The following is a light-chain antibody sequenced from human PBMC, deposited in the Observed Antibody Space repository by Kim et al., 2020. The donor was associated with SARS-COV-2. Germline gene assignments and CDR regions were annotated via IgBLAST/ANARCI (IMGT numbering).Light chain of an antibody. CDR1: QSVSSSY. Sequence: EIVLTQSPGTLSLSPGERATLSCRASQSVSSSYLAWYQQKPGQAPRLLIYGASSRATGIPDRFSGSGSGTDFTLIISRLEPEDFAVYYCQQYDSSPVAFGQGTKVDIK. J-gene: IGKJ1*01. CDR2: GAS. V-gene: IGKV3-20*01. CDR3: QQYDSSPVA.